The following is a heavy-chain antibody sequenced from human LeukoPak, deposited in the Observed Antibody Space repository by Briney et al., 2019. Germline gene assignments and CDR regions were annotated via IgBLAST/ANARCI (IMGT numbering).Heavy chain of an antibody. CDR3: ARHPRSEVVPGYYYGMDV. V-gene: IGHV4-59*08. CDR1: GGSISSYY. J-gene: IGHJ6*02. Sequence: PSETLSLTCTVSGGSISSYYWSWIRQPPGKGLEWIGDIYYSGSTNYNPSLKSRVTISVDTSKNQFSLKLSSVTAADTAVYYCARHPRSEVVPGYYYGMDVWGQGTTVTVSS. D-gene: IGHD3-22*01. CDR2: IYYSGST.